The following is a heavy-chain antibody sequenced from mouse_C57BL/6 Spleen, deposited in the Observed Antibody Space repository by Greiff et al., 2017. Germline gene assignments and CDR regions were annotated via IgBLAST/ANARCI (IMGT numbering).Heavy chain of an antibody. CDR1: GYSITSGYY. CDR2: ISYDGSN. V-gene: IGHV3-6*01. J-gene: IGHJ4*01. CDR3: ARDLRSYAMDY. Sequence: VQLQQSGPGLVKPSQSLSLTCSVTGYSITSGYYWNWIRQFPGNQLEWMGYISYDGSNNYNPSLKNRISITRDTSKNQFFLKLNSVTTEDTATYYCARDLRSYAMDYWGQGTSVTVSS.